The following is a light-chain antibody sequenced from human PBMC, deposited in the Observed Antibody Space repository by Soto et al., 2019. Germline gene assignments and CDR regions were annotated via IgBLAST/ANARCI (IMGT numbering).Light chain of an antibody. Sequence: QSVLTQPPSASGTPGQRVTISCSGGSYNIGTNTVDWYQQIPGSAPRLLIFNNNQRPSGVPDRSSGSRSGASASLAISGLESDDEADYYCAAWDDSLNGVLFGGGTKLTVL. CDR1: SYNIGTNT. CDR2: NNN. CDR3: AAWDDSLNGVL. J-gene: IGLJ2*01. V-gene: IGLV1-44*01.